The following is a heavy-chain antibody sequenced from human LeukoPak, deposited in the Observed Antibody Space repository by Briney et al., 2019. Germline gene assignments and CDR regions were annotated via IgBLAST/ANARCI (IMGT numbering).Heavy chain of an antibody. CDR2: INHSGNT. CDR3: ARGFSHRSSRGKDYGSGLVFDY. Sequence: SETLSLTCAVYGGSFSGYYWSWIRQPPGKGPEWIGEINHSGNTNYNPSLKSRVTISVDTSKNQFSLKLSSVTAADTAVYYCARGFSHRSSRGKDYGSGLVFDYWGQGTLVTVSS. CDR1: GGSFSGYY. D-gene: IGHD3-10*01. J-gene: IGHJ4*02. V-gene: IGHV4-34*01.